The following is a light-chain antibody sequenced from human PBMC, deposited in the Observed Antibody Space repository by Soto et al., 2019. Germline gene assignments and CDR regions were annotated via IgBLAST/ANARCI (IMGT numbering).Light chain of an antibody. J-gene: IGLJ1*01. CDR3: SSYTSSSLHV. V-gene: IGLV2-14*03. CDR1: SSDVGGYNY. CDR2: DVS. Sequence: QSALTQPASVSGSPGQSITISCTGTSSDVGGYNYVSWYQQHPGKAPKLMIYDVSNRPSGVSNRFSGSKSGNTASLTISGLQAEDEADYYCSSYTSSSLHVFGIGTKVT.